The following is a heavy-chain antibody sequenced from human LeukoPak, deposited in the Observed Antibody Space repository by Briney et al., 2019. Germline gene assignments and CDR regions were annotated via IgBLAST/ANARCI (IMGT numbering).Heavy chain of an antibody. Sequence: GGSLRLSCAASGFTFSSYSMNWVRQAPGKGLDWVSSISSSSSYIYYADSVKGRFTISRDNAKNSLYLKMNSLRAEDTAVYYCAIIWYYDFWSGYRPIDYWGQGTLVTVSS. V-gene: IGHV3-21*01. D-gene: IGHD3-3*01. CDR2: ISSSSSYI. J-gene: IGHJ4*02. CDR3: AIIWYYDFWSGYRPIDY. CDR1: GFTFSSYS.